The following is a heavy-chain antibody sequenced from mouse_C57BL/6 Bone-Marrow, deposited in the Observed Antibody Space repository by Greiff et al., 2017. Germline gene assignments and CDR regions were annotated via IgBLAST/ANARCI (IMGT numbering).Heavy chain of an antibody. D-gene: IGHD1-3*01. Sequence: EVQLQQSGAELVRPGASVKLSCTASGFNIKDDYMHWVKQRPEQGLEWIGWIDPENGDTAYASKFQGKATITADTSSNTAYLQLSSLTSEDTAVYYCTTGVYYWYFDVWGTGTTVTVSS. V-gene: IGHV14-4*01. CDR1: GFNIKDDY. CDR2: IDPENGDT. CDR3: TTGVYYWYFDV. J-gene: IGHJ1*03.